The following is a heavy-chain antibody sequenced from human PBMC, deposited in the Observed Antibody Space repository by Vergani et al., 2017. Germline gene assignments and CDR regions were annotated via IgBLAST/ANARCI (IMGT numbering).Heavy chain of an antibody. D-gene: IGHD6-13*01. CDR1: GYSFTSYW. CDR2: IYPCDSDT. Sequence: EVQLVQSGAEVKKPGESLKISCKGSGYSFTSYWIGWVRQMPGKGLEWMGIIYPCDSDTRYSPSFKGQVTISAAKSISTSYLQWSSLKASATAMYYCDRRYSGYSSSWGYWGQGTLVTVSS. J-gene: IGHJ4*02. V-gene: IGHV5-51*01. CDR3: DRRYSGYSSSWGY.